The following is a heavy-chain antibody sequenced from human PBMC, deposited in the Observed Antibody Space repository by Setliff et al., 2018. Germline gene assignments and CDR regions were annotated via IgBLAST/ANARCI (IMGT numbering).Heavy chain of an antibody. Sequence: GGSLSLSCAASGFTFDDYTMHWVRQAPGKGLEWVSLITWDGGSTFYADSVKGRFTISRDNRKNSLYLQMNSLTSEDTALYFCTKDGGRLRFVSHLDFWGQGTPVTVSS. CDR1: GFTFDDYT. CDR3: TKDGGRLRFVSHLDF. J-gene: IGHJ4*02. CDR2: ITWDGGST. V-gene: IGHV3-43*01. D-gene: IGHD3-3*01.